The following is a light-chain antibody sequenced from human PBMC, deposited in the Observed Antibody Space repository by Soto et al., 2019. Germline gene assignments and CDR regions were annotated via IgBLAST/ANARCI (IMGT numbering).Light chain of an antibody. CDR3: QPYNKWPRT. Sequence: EIVLTQSPAALSLSPGERYTLSCRASQSVSTYLAWYQQKPGQAPRLLIYGASTTATGITARFSGSGSGTEFTLTISSLQSEDFAVYNCQPYNKWPRTFGQGTQVEIK. J-gene: IGKJ2*01. V-gene: IGKV3-15*01. CDR1: QSVSTY. CDR2: GAS.